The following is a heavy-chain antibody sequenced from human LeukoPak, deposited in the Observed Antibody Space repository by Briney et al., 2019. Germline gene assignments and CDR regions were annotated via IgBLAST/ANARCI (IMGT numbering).Heavy chain of an antibody. CDR2: ISSSSSTI. J-gene: IGHJ4*02. V-gene: IGHV3-48*01. CDR1: GFTFSSFS. Sequence: GGSLRLSCAASGFTFSSFSMNWVRQAPGKGLEWVSYISSSSSTIYYADSVKGRFTISRDNAKNSLYLQMNSLRAEDTAVYYCARNPSSDYWGQGTLVTVSS. CDR3: ARNPSSDY.